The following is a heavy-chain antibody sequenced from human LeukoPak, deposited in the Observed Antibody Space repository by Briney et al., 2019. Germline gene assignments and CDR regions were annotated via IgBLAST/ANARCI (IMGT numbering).Heavy chain of an antibody. Sequence: SKTLSLTCTVSGGSMNNYYWTWIRQPPGKGLEWIGYIYNSGTTNYNPSLKSRVIISVDTSKNQFSLKVTSVTAADTAVYYCAREMATVSMRLFDFWGQGTLVTVSS. CDR1: GGSMNNYY. J-gene: IGHJ4*02. D-gene: IGHD5-24*01. V-gene: IGHV4-59*12. CDR2: IYNSGTT. CDR3: AREMATVSMRLFDF.